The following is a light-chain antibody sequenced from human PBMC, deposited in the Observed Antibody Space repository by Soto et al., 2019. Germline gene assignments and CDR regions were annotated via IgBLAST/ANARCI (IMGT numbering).Light chain of an antibody. Sequence: EIVMTQSPGTLSVSPGERATLSCRASQSINKNLAWYQQKPGRAPRLLIYGVSTRASGIPARFSGSGSETDFTLTISSLQSEDFAVYYCQQYDNWPTYTFGQGTKLDIX. CDR3: QQYDNWPTYT. CDR2: GVS. CDR1: QSINKN. V-gene: IGKV3-15*01. J-gene: IGKJ2*01.